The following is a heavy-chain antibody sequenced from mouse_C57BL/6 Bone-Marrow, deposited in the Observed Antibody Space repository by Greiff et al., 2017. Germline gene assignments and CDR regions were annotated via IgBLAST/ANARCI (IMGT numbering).Heavy chain of an antibody. CDR2: IWGDGST. J-gene: IGHJ3*01. CDR3: AKGDDYDVGWFAY. V-gene: IGHV2-3*01. D-gene: IGHD2-4*01. CDR1: GFSLTSYG. Sequence: QVQLQQSGPGLVAPSQSLSITCTVSGFSLTSYGVSWVRQPPGKGLEWMGVIWGDGSTKYHSALISRLSISKDNYKSQVFLILNSLQTDDTAAYYRAKGDDYDVGWFAYWGQGTLVTVSA.